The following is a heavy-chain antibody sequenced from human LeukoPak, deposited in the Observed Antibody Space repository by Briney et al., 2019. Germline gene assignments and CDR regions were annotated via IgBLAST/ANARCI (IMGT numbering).Heavy chain of an antibody. J-gene: IGHJ4*02. V-gene: IGHV4-39*01. CDR2: IYYSGST. CDR3: ARNASIAAAGNGGRYFDY. CDR1: GGPISSSSHY. Sequence: SETLSLTCTVSGGPISSSSHYWGWIRQPPGKGLEWIGSIYYSGSTSYNPSLKSRVTISVDTSKNEFSLSLSSVAAADTAVYYCARNASIAAAGNGGRYFDYWGQGTLVTVSS. D-gene: IGHD6-13*01.